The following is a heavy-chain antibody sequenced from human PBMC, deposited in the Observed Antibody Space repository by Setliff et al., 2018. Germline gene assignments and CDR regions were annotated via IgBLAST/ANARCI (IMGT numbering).Heavy chain of an antibody. Sequence: GASVQVSCKASGGTFNSYAISWVRQAPGQGLEWMGGIIPIFGSANCARKFQGRVTVTADESTSTAYMELSSLRSEDTAVYYCARGSVEYSRGWYYFDYWAQGTLVTVSS. J-gene: IGHJ4*02. V-gene: IGHV1-69*13. CDR3: ARGSVEYSRGWYYFDY. CDR1: GGTFNSYA. CDR2: IIPIFGSA. D-gene: IGHD6-19*01.